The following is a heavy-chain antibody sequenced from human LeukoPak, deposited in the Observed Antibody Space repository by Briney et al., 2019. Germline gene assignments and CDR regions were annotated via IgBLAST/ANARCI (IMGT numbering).Heavy chain of an antibody. D-gene: IGHD1-26*01. CDR2: IYYSGTT. J-gene: IGHJ1*01. CDR3: ARTNAVGSTSEYFQY. V-gene: IGHV4-31*03. CDR1: GDSISSGGYS. Sequence: SETLSLTCTVSGDSISSGGYSWSWIRQHPGKGLEWIGYIYYSGTTYYNPSLRSRVTISVDTSENQFSLKLSSVTAADTAVYYCARTNAVGSTSEYFQYWGQGTLVSVSS.